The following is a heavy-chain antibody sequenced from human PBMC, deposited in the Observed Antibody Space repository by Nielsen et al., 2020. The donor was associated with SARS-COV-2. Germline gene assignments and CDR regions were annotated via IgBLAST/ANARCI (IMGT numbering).Heavy chain of an antibody. CDR3: ARWGDGLDYSHGAYYFDY. CDR1: GASIRSYY. Sequence: SETLSLTCTVSGASIRSYYWSWLRQPPGKGLEWIGYIHSIGSTNYNPSLKSRVTISVDTSKNQFSLKLSSVTATDTAVYYCARWGDGLDYSHGAYYFDYWGQGTLVTVSS. CDR2: IHSIGST. V-gene: IGHV4-59*12. J-gene: IGHJ4*02. D-gene: IGHD5-24*01.